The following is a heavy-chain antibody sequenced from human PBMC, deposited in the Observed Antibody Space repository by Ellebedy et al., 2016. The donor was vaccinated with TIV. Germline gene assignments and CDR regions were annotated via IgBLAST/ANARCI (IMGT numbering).Heavy chain of an antibody. V-gene: IGHV1-69*06. D-gene: IGHD2-15*01. CDR3: AREDIVVVVAATRDYYYYGMDV. J-gene: IGHJ6*02. Sequence: SVKVSXXASGGTFSSYAISWVRQAPGQGFEWMGGIIPIFGTANYAQKFQGRVTITADKSTSTAYMELSSLRSEDTAVYYCAREDIVVVVAATRDYYYYGMDVWGQGTTVTVSS. CDR2: IIPIFGTA. CDR1: GGTFSSYA.